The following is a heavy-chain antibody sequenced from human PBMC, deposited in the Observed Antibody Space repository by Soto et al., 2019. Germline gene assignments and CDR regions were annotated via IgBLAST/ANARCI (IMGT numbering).Heavy chain of an antibody. CDR1: GGTFSSYA. CDR2: IIPIFGTA. V-gene: IGHV1-69*13. CDR3: ARDPHEFWTSYWFDP. D-gene: IGHD3-3*01. J-gene: IGHJ5*02. Sequence: SVKVSCKASGGTFSSYAISWVRQAPGQGLEWMGGIIPIFGTANYAQKCQGRVTITADESTSTAYMELRSLRSDDTAIYYCARDPHEFWTSYWFDPWGQGTPVTVSS.